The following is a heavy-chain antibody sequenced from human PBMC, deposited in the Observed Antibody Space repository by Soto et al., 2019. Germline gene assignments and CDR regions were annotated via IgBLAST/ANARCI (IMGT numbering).Heavy chain of an antibody. Sequence: EVQLVESGGGLVQPGGSLRLSCATSGFTFYNHWMHWVRQAPGKGLVWVSRVNSDGSTPNYADSVMGRFTISRDNAKNTVYLQMNSLRAGDTAVYYCARGLRGLYGLDVWGQGTPITVSS. D-gene: IGHD2-21*01. CDR2: VNSDGSTP. J-gene: IGHJ6*02. V-gene: IGHV3-74*01. CDR3: ARGLRGLYGLDV. CDR1: GFTFYNHW.